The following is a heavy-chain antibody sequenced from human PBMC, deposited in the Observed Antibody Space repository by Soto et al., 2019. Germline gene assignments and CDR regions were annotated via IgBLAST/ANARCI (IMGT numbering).Heavy chain of an antibody. Sequence: EVQLVESGGGLVQPGGSLRLSCVASGFTFDTYGMTWVRQAPGKGLEWLSYMSSSSSPIYYADSVKGRFTISRDNAKNTLYLQMNSLRDEDTAVYYCAAYYAMDVWGQGTTVTVSS. CDR1: GFTFDTYG. CDR2: MSSSSSPI. J-gene: IGHJ6*02. CDR3: AAYYAMDV. V-gene: IGHV3-48*02.